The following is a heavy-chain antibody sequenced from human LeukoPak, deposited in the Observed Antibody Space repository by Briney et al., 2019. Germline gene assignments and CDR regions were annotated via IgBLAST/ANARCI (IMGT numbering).Heavy chain of an antibody. CDR1: GFTFSSYG. Sequence: GGSLRLSCVASGFTFSSYGMHWVRQAPGKGLEWVAFIRYHEDSKYHADSVKGRFTISRDNAKNSLYLQMNSLRAEDTAVYYCAELGITMIGGVWGKGTTVTISS. V-gene: IGHV3-30*02. CDR2: IRYHEDSK. J-gene: IGHJ6*04. D-gene: IGHD3-10*02. CDR3: AELGITMIGGV.